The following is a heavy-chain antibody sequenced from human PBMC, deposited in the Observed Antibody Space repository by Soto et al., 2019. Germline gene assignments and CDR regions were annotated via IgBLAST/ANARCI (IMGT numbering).Heavy chain of an antibody. CDR2: ISGSGDNT. D-gene: IGHD4-17*01. J-gene: IGHJ4*02. V-gene: IGHV3-23*01. Sequence: EVQLLESGGGLVQPGGSLRLSCAASGFTFSSYSMTWVRQAPGKGLEWVSDISGSGDNTYYADSVKGRFTISRDNSKNTLDLQMNSLRAEDTALYYCVKRERWPASGPYWGQGTLVTVSS. CDR3: VKRERWPASGPY. CDR1: GFTFSSYS.